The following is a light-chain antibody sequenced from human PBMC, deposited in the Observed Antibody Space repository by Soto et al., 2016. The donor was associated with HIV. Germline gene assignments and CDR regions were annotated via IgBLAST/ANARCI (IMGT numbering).Light chain of an antibody. CDR2: KDS. J-gene: IGLJ3*02. CDR1: ILAKNN. CDR3: YSTADRSGV. V-gene: IGLV3-27*01. Sequence: SYELTQPPSVSVSPGQTARITCSGDILAKNNTRWFQQKPGQAPVLVIYKDSERPSGIPERFSGSSSGTTVTLTINGAQVEDEADYYCYSTADRSGVFGGGTKLTVL.